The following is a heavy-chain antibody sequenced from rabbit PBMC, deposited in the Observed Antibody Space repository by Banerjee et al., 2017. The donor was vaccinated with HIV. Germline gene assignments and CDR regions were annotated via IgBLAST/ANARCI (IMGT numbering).Heavy chain of an antibody. D-gene: IGHD6-1*01. CDR3: ARSNTYGYAGYPYAINL. Sequence: QSLEESGGGLFQPGASLTLTCTASGFSFSSSYYMCWVRQAPGKGLEWIACISAGGSGSTYYASWATGRFTISKTSSTTVTLQMTSLTAADTATYFCARSNTYGYAGYPYAINLWGPGTLVTVS. CDR2: ISAGGSGST. CDR1: GFSFSSSYY. V-gene: IGHV1S40*01. J-gene: IGHJ4*01.